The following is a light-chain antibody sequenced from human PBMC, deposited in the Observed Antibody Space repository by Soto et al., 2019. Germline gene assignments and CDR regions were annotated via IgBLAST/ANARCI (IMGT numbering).Light chain of an antibody. CDR1: QSVSTY. CDR2: DAS. CDR3: QQYNNWPPLT. J-gene: IGKJ4*01. Sequence: EIVLTQSPVTLSLSPGEGATLSCRASQSVSTYLAWYQQKPGQAPRLLIYDASNRATGIPARFSGSGSGTDFTLTISSLEPEDFAVYYCQQYNNWPPLTFGGGTKVEIK. V-gene: IGKV3-11*01.